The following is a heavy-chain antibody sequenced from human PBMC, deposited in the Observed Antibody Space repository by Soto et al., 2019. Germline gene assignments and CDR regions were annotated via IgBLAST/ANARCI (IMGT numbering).Heavy chain of an antibody. D-gene: IGHD1-26*01. J-gene: IGHJ6*02. CDR1: GFTFSSYG. CDR2: ISYDGSNK. V-gene: IGHV3-30*18. CDR3: AKDGSYSTGYYYGMEV. Sequence: PGGSLRLSCAASGFTFSSYGMHWVRQAPGKGLEWVAVISYDGSNKYYADSVKGRFTISRDNSKNTLYLQMNSLRAEDTAVYYCAKDGSYSTGYYYGMEVWGQGATVTVSS.